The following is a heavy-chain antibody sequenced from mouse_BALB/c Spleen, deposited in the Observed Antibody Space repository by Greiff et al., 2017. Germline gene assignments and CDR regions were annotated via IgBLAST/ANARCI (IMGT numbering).Heavy chain of an antibody. V-gene: IGHV5-12-2*01. Sequence: EVKLMESGGGLVQPGGSLKLSCAASGFTFSSYTMAWVRQTPEQRLEWVAYISNGGGSTYYPDTVKGRFTISRDNTKNTLYLQMSSLKSEDTAMYYCAGHYYYGSSVWYFDVWGAGTTVTVSS. J-gene: IGHJ1*01. D-gene: IGHD1-1*01. CDR2: ISNGGGST. CDR1: GFTFSSYT. CDR3: AGHYYYGSSVWYFDV.